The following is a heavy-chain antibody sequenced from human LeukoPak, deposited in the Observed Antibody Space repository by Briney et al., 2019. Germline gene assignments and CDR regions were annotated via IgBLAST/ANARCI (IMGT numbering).Heavy chain of an antibody. V-gene: IGHV3-23*01. D-gene: IGHD2-2*01. CDR2: ISGSGGST. J-gene: IGHJ4*02. CDR1: GFTFSSYA. CDR3: AKVPGKGYCSSTSCRNDY. Sequence: PGGSLRLSCAASGFTFSSYAMSWVRQAPGKGLEWVSAISGSGGSTYYADSVKGRFTISRDNSKNTLYLQMNSLRAEGTAVYYCAKVPGKGYCSSTSCRNDYWGQGTLVTVSS.